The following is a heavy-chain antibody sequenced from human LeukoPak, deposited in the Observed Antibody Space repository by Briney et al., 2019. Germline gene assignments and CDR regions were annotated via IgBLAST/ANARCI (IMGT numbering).Heavy chain of an antibody. Sequence: GGSLRLSCAASGFTFSSYAMSWVRQAPGKGLEGVSAISGSGGSTYYADSVKGRFTISRDNSKNTLYLQMNSLRAEDTAVYYCAKGVDSSGYYLVFDYWGQGTLVTVSS. D-gene: IGHD3-22*01. V-gene: IGHV3-23*01. CDR3: AKGVDSSGYYLVFDY. J-gene: IGHJ4*02. CDR2: ISGSGGST. CDR1: GFTFSSYA.